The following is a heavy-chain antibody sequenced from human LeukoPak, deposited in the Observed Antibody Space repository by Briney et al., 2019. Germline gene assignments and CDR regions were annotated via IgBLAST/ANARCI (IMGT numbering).Heavy chain of an antibody. CDR3: AKVETSGGANCYALDY. CDR1: GFTFSSYA. Sequence: GGSLRPSCAASGFTFSSYAMTWVRQAPDNGREWVSAISGSDGSTYYADSVKGRFTISRDDSQNTLYLQMNSLSAEDTAVYYCAKVETSGGANCYALDYWGQGTLVTVSS. CDR2: ISGSDGST. J-gene: IGHJ4*02. D-gene: IGHD2-2*01. V-gene: IGHV3-23*01.